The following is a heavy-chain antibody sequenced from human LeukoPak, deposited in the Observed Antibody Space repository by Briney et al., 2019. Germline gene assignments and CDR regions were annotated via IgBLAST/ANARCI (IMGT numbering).Heavy chain of an antibody. D-gene: IGHD5-18*01. CDR1: GGSISNFY. CDR3: ASIDQVETTMGGYYFDC. Sequence: PSXXLSLTCTVSGGSISNFYWSWIRQPPGKGLEWIGYIYYSGSTNYNPSLKSRVTISVETSKKQFSLKLSSVTAADTAVYYCASIDQVETTMGGYYFDCWGQGTLVTVSS. J-gene: IGHJ4*02. CDR2: IYYSGST. V-gene: IGHV4-59*01.